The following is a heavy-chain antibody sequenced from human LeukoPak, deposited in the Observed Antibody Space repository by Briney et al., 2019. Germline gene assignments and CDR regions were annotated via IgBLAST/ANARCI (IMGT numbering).Heavy chain of an antibody. Sequence: GGSLRLSCAASGFNFSIYSMNWVRQAPGKGLEWVSYITRSSTTIYYADSVKGRFTISRDNSKNTLYLQMNSLRAEDTAVYYCARDPLYYYDSSGYFDYWGQGTLVTVSS. V-gene: IGHV3-48*01. J-gene: IGHJ4*02. CDR2: ITRSSTTI. CDR3: ARDPLYYYDSSGYFDY. CDR1: GFNFSIYS. D-gene: IGHD3-22*01.